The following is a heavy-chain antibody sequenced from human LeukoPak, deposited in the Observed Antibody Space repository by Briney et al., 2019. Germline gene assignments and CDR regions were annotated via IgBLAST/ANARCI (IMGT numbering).Heavy chain of an antibody. J-gene: IGHJ6*02. CDR1: GYTFTSYY. CDR3: ARSKSWYGGWYLPQGVRNGMDV. D-gene: IGHD6-19*01. V-gene: IGHV1-46*01. CDR2: INPSGGST. Sequence: GASVKVSCKASGYTFTSYYMHWVRQAPGQGLEWMGIINPSGGSTSYAQKFQGRVTMTRDTSTSTVYMELSSLRAEDTAVYYCARSKSWYGGWYLPQGVRNGMDVWGQGTTVTVSS.